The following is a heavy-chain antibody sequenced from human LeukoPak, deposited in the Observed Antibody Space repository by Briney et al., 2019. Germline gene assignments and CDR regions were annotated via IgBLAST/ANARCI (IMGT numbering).Heavy chain of an antibody. D-gene: IGHD1-26*01. Sequence: GGSLRLSCAASGFAFSSFGMSWIRQAPGKGLEWVSYISSSGSTIYYADSVKGRFTISRDNAKNSLYLQMNSLRAEDTAVYYCARHLRGRSAFDYWGQGTLVTVSS. CDR3: ARHLRGRSAFDY. CDR2: ISSSGSTI. J-gene: IGHJ4*02. V-gene: IGHV3-11*01. CDR1: GFAFSSFG.